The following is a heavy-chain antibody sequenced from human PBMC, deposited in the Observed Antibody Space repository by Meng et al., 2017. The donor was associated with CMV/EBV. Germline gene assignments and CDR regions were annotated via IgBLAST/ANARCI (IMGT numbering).Heavy chain of an antibody. Sequence: GESLKISCTASGFTFGDYAMSWVRQAPGKGLEWVGFIRSKAYGGTTEYAASVKGRFTISRDDSKSIAYLQMNSLKTEDTAVYYCTRATVTTYYYYYYSMDVWGQGTTVTVSS. CDR2: IRSKAYGGTT. D-gene: IGHD4-11*01. J-gene: IGHJ6*02. V-gene: IGHV3-49*04. CDR1: GFTFGDYA. CDR3: TRATVTTYYYYYYSMDV.